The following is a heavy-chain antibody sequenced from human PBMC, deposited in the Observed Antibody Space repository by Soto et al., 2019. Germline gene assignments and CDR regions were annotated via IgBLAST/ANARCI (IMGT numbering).Heavy chain of an antibody. CDR3: ARDFRRGISGYYLDY. J-gene: IGHJ4*02. Sequence: SETLSLTCTVSGGSISSGGYYWSWIRQHPGKGLEWIGYIYYSGSTYYNPSLKSRVTISVDTSKNQFSLKLSSVTAADTAVYYCARDFRRGISGYYLDYWGQGTLVTLSS. CDR1: GGSISSGGYY. CDR2: IYYSGST. V-gene: IGHV4-31*03. D-gene: IGHD3-22*01.